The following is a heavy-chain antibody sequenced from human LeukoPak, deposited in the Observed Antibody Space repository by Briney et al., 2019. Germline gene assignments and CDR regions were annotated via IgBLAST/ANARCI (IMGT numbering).Heavy chain of an antibody. CDR1: GFTFSSYA. V-gene: IGHV3-23*01. Sequence: PGGSLRLSCAASGFTFSSYAMSWVRQAPGEGLEWVSAISGSGGSTYHADSVKGRFTISRDNSKNTLYLQMNSLRAEDTAVYYCAKHYGDYRSFDYWGQGTLVTVSS. D-gene: IGHD4-17*01. CDR3: AKHYGDYRSFDY. CDR2: ISGSGGST. J-gene: IGHJ4*02.